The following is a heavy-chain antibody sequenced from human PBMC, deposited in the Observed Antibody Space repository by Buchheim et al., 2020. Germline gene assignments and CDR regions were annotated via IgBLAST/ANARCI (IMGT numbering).Heavy chain of an antibody. D-gene: IGHD6-13*01. CDR3: AKTGAQGYLEY. Sequence: QVQLQESGPGLVKPSGTLSLTCSVSGASISSRNWWTWVRQSPGKGLEWIGDIYQSGTTNYNPSLKSRVTISMDTSKNQFSLKVNSVTAADTAVFYCAKTGAQGYLEYWGQG. J-gene: IGHJ4*02. CDR1: GASISSRNW. CDR2: IYQSGTT. V-gene: IGHV4-4*02.